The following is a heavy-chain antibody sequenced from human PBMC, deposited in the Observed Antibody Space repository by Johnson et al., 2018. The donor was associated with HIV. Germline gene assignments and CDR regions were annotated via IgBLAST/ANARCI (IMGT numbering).Heavy chain of an antibody. Sequence: QVQLVESGGGLVQPGRSLRLSCAASGFTFSSYGMHWVRQAPGKGLEWVAVIWYDGSNKYYADSVKGRFTISRDNAKNSLYLQMNSLRAEDTAVYYCARLEDRGRGAFDIWGQGTMVTVSS. CDR1: GFTFSSYG. D-gene: IGHD3-10*01. CDR3: ARLEDRGRGAFDI. J-gene: IGHJ3*02. V-gene: IGHV3-33*01. CDR2: IWYDGSNK.